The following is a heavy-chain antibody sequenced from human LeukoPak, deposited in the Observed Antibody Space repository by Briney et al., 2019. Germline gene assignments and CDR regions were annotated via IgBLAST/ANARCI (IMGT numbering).Heavy chain of an antibody. Sequence: SETLSLTCAVYGGSFSSSNWWSWVRQPPGKGLEWIGEIYHSGSTNYNPSLKSRVTISVDKSKNQFSLKLSSVTAADTAVYYCATFRYSSGRDYWGQGALVTVSS. V-gene: IGHV4-4*02. D-gene: IGHD6-19*01. CDR3: ATFRYSSGRDY. CDR1: GGSFSSSNW. CDR2: IYHSGST. J-gene: IGHJ4*02.